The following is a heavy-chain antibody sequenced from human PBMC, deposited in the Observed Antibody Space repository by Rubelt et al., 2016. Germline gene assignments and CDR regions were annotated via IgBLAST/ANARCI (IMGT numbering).Heavy chain of an antibody. D-gene: IGHD2-2*01. CDR3: ASGVVVPAATSFDY. J-gene: IGHJ4*02. CDR2: IYYSGST. V-gene: IGHV4-39*07. Sequence: QLQLQESGPGLVKPSETLSLTCTVSGGSISSSSYYWGWIRQPPGKGLEWIGSIYYSGSTYYIPCLKSRVTISVDTSKNQFSLKLSSVTAADTAVYYCASGVVVPAATSFDYWGQGTLVTVSS. CDR1: GGSISSSSYY.